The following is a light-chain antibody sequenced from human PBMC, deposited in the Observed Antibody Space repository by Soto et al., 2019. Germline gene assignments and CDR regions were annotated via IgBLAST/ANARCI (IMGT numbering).Light chain of an antibody. J-gene: IGLJ3*02. CDR2: DVS. CDR1: SSNVGAYNY. V-gene: IGLV2-14*01. Sequence: QSVLTQPASVSGSPGQSITISCTGTSSNVGAYNYVSWYRQDAGKAPKLIIYDVSNRPSGVSDRFSGSKSGNTASLTISGLQADDEDYYYCCANTTSSTVLFGGGTKLTVL. CDR3: CANTTSSTVL.